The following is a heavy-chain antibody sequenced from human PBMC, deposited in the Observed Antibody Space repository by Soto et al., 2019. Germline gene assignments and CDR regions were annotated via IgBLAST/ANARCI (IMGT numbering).Heavy chain of an antibody. CDR3: ARHHGSPGSYFGLDV. J-gene: IGHJ6*02. CDR1: GYSFTSYW. Sequence: GESLKISCKGSGYSFTSYWINWVRQMPGRGLEWMGIIYPGDSDTRYSPSFQGQVTISADKSIDTAYLQWRSLKASDTAVYYCARHHGSPGSYFGLDVWGQGTTVTVSS. CDR2: IYPGDSDT. V-gene: IGHV5-51*01. D-gene: IGHD6-13*01.